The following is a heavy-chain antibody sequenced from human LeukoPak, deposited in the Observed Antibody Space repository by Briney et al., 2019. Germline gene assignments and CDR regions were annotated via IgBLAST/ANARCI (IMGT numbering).Heavy chain of an antibody. CDR3: ARRTDSSGYYRLSFDY. J-gene: IGHJ4*02. D-gene: IGHD3-22*01. Sequence: SETLSLTCTVSGGSISSSSYYWGWIRQPPGKGLEWIGSIYYSGSTYYNPSLKSRVTISVDTSKNQFSLKLSSVTAADTAVYYRARRTDSSGYYRLSFDYWGQGTLVTVSS. CDR2: IYYSGST. V-gene: IGHV4-39*01. CDR1: GGSISSSSYY.